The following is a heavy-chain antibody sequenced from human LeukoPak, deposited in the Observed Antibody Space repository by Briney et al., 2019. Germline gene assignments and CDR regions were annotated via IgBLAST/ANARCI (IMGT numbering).Heavy chain of an antibody. CDR1: GGSISSSSYY. CDR2: IYYSGST. V-gene: IGHV4-39*02. Sequence: SETLSLTCTVSGGSISSSSYYWGWIRQPPGKGLEWIGSIYYSGSTYYNPSLKSRVTISVDTSKNQFSLKLSSVTAADTAVYYCAREPETVTGGGSLDYWGQGTLVTVSS. J-gene: IGHJ4*02. D-gene: IGHD4-17*01. CDR3: AREPETVTGGGSLDY.